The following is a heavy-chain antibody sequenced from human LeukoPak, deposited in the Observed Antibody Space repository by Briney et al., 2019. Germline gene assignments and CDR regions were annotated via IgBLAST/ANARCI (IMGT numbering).Heavy chain of an antibody. Sequence: PSETLSLTCIVSGDSISSSTFYWGWIRQPPGKGLEWIGSIYYNGNTYYNPSLKSRITISLDTSRGQFSLELSSVTAADTAVYYCARSIATTGTSHWGYWGQGTLVTVSS. J-gene: IGHJ4*02. CDR3: ARSIATTGTSHWGY. V-gene: IGHV4-39*01. CDR1: GDSISSSTFY. D-gene: IGHD1-1*01. CDR2: IYYNGNT.